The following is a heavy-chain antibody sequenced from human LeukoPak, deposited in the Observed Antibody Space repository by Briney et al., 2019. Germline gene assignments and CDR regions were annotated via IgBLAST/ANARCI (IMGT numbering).Heavy chain of an antibody. D-gene: IGHD2-2*01. J-gene: IGHJ3*02. CDR1: GGSISSYY. CDR2: IYYSGST. Sequence: SETLSLTCTVSGGSISSYYWSWIRQPPGKGLEWIGYIYYSGSTNYNPSLKSRVTISVDTSKNQFSLKLSSVTAADTAVYYCARDVVAHAFDIWGQGTMVTVSS. CDR3: ARDVVAHAFDI. V-gene: IGHV4-59*01.